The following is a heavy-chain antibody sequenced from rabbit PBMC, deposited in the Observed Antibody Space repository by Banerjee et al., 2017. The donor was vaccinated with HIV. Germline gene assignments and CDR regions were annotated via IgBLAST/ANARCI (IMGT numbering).Heavy chain of an antibody. J-gene: IGHJ4*01. CDR3: ARGGVSDGWGFNL. D-gene: IGHD4-1*01. CDR2: FDGGTGGST. Sequence: QSLEESGGDLVKPGASLTLTCTASGFSFSSSYYMCWVRQAPGKGLEWIAAFDGGTGGSTYYASWAKGRFTISKTSSTTVTLQMTSLTAADTATYFCARGGVSDGWGFNLWGQGTLVTDS. V-gene: IGHV1S40*01. CDR1: GFSFSSSYY.